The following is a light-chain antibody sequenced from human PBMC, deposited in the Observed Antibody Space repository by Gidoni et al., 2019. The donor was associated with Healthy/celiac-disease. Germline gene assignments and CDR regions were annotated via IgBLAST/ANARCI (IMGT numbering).Light chain of an antibody. CDR2: AAS. V-gene: IGKV1-9*01. CDR3: QQLNSYPRFT. Sequence: ITCRASQGISSYLAWYQQKPGKAPKLLIYAASTLQSGVPSRFSGSGSGTEFTLTISSLQPEDFATYYCQQLNSYPRFTFGPGTKVDIK. J-gene: IGKJ3*01. CDR1: QGISSY.